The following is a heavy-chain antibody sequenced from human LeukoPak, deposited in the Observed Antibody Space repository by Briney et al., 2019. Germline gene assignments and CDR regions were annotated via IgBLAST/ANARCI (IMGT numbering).Heavy chain of an antibody. Sequence: SETLSLTYIVSGGSISSGHYFWTWIRQPAGKGLEWIGRIYTSGSTNYNPSLKSRVTISLDTSKNQFSLNLNSVTAADTAMYYCARDMDFYMDVWGKGSTVTVSS. V-gene: IGHV4-61*02. D-gene: IGHD3/OR15-3a*01. CDR1: GGSISSGHYF. CDR3: ARDMDFYMDV. CDR2: IYTSGST. J-gene: IGHJ6*03.